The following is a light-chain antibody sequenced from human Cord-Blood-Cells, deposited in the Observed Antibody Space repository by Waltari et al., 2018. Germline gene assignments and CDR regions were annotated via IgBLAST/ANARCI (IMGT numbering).Light chain of an antibody. CDR2: AAS. V-gene: IGKV3-15*01. J-gene: IGKJ4*01. CDR3: QQYNNWLT. Sequence: EIVMTQSPATLSVYPGERATLSCRTSQSVSSTLAWYQQKPGQAPRLRIYAASTRATGIPARFSSSGSGTEFTLTISILQSEDVAVYYCQQYNNWLTFGGGTKVEIK. CDR1: QSVSST.